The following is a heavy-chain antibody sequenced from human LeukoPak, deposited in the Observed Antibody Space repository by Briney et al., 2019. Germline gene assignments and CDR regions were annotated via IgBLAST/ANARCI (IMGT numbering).Heavy chain of an antibody. CDR2: INPNSGGT. CDR3: AQSGYYYALDY. J-gene: IGHJ4*02. D-gene: IGHD3-22*01. Sequence: ASVKVSCKASGYTFTGYYMHWVRQAPGQGLEWMGWINPNSGGTKYAQKFQGRVTMTRDTSISTAYMELSRLRSDDTAVYYCAQSGYYYALDYWGQGTLVTVSS. V-gene: IGHV1-2*02. CDR1: GYTFTGYY.